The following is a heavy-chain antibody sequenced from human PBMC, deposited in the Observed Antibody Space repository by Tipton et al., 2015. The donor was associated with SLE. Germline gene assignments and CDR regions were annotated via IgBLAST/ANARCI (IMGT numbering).Heavy chain of an antibody. V-gene: IGHV4-59*08. J-gene: IGHJ4*02. CDR2: IHHSGSP. D-gene: IGHD1-1*01. CDR1: GDSISSYY. CDR3: ARHSNERGFSLDH. Sequence: LRLSCTVSGDSISSYYWSWIRQSPEKGLEWIAYIHHSGSPNYNPSLKSRVTISVDTSKNQLSLKLSSVTAADTAVYYCARHSNERGFSLDHWGLGTLVTVSS.